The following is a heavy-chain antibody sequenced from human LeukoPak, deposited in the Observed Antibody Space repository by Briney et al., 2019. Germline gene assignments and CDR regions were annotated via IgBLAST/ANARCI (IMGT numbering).Heavy chain of an antibody. CDR2: IIPIFGTA. J-gene: IGHJ4*02. CDR1: GGTFSSYA. Sequence: ASVKVSCKASGGTFSSYAISWVRQAPGQGLEWMGGIIPIFGTANYAQRFQGRVTITADESTSTAYMELSSLRSEDTAVYYCARSGDYDATYYFDYWGQGTLVTVSS. V-gene: IGHV1-69*01. CDR3: ARSGDYDATYYFDY. D-gene: IGHD4-17*01.